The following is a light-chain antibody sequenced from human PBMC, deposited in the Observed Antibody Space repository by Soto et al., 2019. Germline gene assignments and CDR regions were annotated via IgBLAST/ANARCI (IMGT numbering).Light chain of an antibody. CDR1: QSVSSSY. V-gene: IGKV3D-20*02. CDR2: DAS. J-gene: IGKJ4*01. CDR3: QQRSNWLT. Sequence: DIVLTQSPGTLSLSPGERATLSCRASQSVSSSYLAWYQQKPGQAPRLLIYDASNRATGIPARFSSSGSGTDFTLTISSLEPEDIAVYYCQQRSNWLTFGGGTKVDIK.